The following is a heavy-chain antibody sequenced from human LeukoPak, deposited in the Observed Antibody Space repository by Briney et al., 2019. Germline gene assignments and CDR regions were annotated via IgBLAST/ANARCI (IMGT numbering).Heavy chain of an antibody. CDR3: AKRGVVIRVILVGFHKEAYYFDS. J-gene: IGHJ4*02. Sequence: GGSLRLSCAASGFRFDDYGMSWVRHVPGKGLEWVAGISDSGGRTNYADSVKGRFTISRDNPKNTLYLQMNSLRAEDTAVYFCAKRGVVIRVILVGFHKEAYYFDSWGQGALVTVSS. CDR2: ISDSGGRT. D-gene: IGHD3-22*01. CDR1: GFRFDDYG. V-gene: IGHV3-23*01.